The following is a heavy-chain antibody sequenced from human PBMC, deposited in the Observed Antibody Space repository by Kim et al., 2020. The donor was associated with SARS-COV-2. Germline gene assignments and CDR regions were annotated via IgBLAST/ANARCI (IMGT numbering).Heavy chain of an antibody. CDR1: GGSFSGYY. D-gene: IGHD6-13*01. J-gene: IGHJ4*02. V-gene: IGHV4-34*01. CDR2: INHSGST. Sequence: SETLSRTCAVYGGSFSGYYWSWIRQPPGKGLEWIGEINHSGSTNYNPSLKSRVTISVDTSKNQFSLKLSSVTAADTAVYYCARAAAGTTPLDYWGQGTLVTVSS. CDR3: ARAAAGTTPLDY.